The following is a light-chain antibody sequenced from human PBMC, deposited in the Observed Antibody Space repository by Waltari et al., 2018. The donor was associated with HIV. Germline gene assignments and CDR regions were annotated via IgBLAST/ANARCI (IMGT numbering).Light chain of an antibody. J-gene: IGKJ5*01. CDR2: GAS. Sequence: EIVMLQSPATLSVSPGERATLSCRASQSVSSKLAWYQQKPGQAPRLRIYGASTRSTDIPGRFSGSESGTEFILTISSLQSEDCAVYYCQQYYKWPLTFGQGTRLEIK. V-gene: IGKV3D-15*01. CDR3: QQYYKWPLT. CDR1: QSVSSK.